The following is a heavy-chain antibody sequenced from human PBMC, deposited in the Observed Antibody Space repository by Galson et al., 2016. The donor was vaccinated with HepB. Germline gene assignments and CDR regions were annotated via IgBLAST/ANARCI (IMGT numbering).Heavy chain of an antibody. D-gene: IGHD2-15*01. Sequence: SLRLSCAVSGFTFTTYAMGWVRQAPGKGLEWVTGISPSGDTISYADSVKGRFTISRDNAKNTLHLQMNSLRAEDTALYYCAKDYIGTLPEALDIWGQGTMVTVSS. J-gene: IGHJ3*02. CDR3: AKDYIGTLPEALDI. V-gene: IGHV3-23*01. CDR1: GFTFTTYA. CDR2: ISPSGDTI.